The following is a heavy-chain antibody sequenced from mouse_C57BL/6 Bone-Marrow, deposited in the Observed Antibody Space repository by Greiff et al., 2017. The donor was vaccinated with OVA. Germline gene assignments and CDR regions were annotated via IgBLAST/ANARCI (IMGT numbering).Heavy chain of an antibody. CDR2: IWSGGST. J-gene: IGHJ4*01. V-gene: IGHV2-2*01. CDR3: ARRDGNYGAYYAMDY. D-gene: IGHD2-1*01. CDR1: GFSLTSYG. Sequence: VQLVESGPGLVQPSQSLSITCTVSGFSLTSYGVHWVRQSPGKGLEWLGVIWSGGSTDYNAAFISRLSISKDNSKSQVFFKMNSLQADDTAIYYCARRDGNYGAYYAMDYWGQGTSVTVSS.